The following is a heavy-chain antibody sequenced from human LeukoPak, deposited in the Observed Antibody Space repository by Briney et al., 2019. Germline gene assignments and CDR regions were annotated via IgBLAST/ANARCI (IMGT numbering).Heavy chain of an antibody. Sequence: ASVKVSCKASEGTFSSYAISWVRQAPGQGLEWMGGIIPIFGTANYAQKFQGRVTITADESTSTAYMELSSLRSEDTAVYYCAIYSSGYQNWFDPWGQGTLVTVSS. D-gene: IGHD3-22*01. J-gene: IGHJ5*02. CDR1: EGTFSSYA. CDR2: IIPIFGTA. V-gene: IGHV1-69*13. CDR3: AIYSSGYQNWFDP.